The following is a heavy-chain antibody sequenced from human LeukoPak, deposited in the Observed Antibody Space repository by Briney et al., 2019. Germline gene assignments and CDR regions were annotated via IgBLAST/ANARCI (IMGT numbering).Heavy chain of an antibody. CDR2: INHSGST. CDR3: ARGPLAVAGLLRYYYYYYMDV. J-gene: IGHJ6*03. V-gene: IGHV4-34*01. Sequence: SETLSLTCAVYGGSFSGYYWTWIRQPPGKGLEWIGEINHSGSTNYNPSLKSRVTISVDTSKNQFSLKLSSVTAADTAVYYCARGPLAVAGLLRYYYYYYMDVWGKGTTVTVSS. D-gene: IGHD6-19*01. CDR1: GGSFSGYY.